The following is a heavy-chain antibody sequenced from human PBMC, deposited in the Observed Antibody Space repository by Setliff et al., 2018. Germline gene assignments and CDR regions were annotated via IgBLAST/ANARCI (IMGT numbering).Heavy chain of an antibody. Sequence: ASEKVSCKASGYIFKSYGISWVRQAPGQGLEWMGWISSYNDVTNYAQSFQGRVTMTTDTSKSAAYMDLRGLRSDDAAVYYCAISTLSICSGGSCPNAFDVWGQGTMVTVSS. CDR1: GYIFKSYG. CDR2: ISSYNDVT. V-gene: IGHV1-18*01. J-gene: IGHJ3*01. CDR3: AISTLSICSGGSCPNAFDV. D-gene: IGHD2-15*01.